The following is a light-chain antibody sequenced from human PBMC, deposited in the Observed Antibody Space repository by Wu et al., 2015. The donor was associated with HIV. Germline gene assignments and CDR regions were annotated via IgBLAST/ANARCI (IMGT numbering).Light chain of an antibody. J-gene: IGKJ2*01. CDR1: QNVNNN. V-gene: IGKV3-20*01. CDR2: GSS. CDR3: QQYGSSSYT. Sequence: EKVVTQSPVTLSVSPGERATLSCRASQNVNNNLAWYQQKPGQAPRLLIYGSSIRATGIPDRFSGSGSGTDFSLTISRLEPEDFAVYYCQQYGSSSYTFGQGTKLEIK.